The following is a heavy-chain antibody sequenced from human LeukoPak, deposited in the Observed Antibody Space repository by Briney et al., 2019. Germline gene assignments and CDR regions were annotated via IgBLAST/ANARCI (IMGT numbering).Heavy chain of an antibody. CDR2: IYSGGST. J-gene: IGHJ4*02. Sequence: GGSLRLSCAASGFTVSSNYMSWVRQAPGKGLEWVSVIYSGGSTYYADSVKGRFTISRDNSKSTLYLQMNSLRAEDTAVYYCAKGISGSYSPTWDYWGQGTLVTLSS. CDR1: GFTVSSNY. CDR3: AKGISGSYSPTWDY. D-gene: IGHD1-26*01. V-gene: IGHV3-53*01.